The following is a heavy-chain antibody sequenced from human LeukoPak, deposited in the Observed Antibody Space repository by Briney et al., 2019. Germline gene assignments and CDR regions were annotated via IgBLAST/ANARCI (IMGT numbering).Heavy chain of an antibody. J-gene: IGHJ5*02. CDR3: ARVDGPTVFVYYLDL. Sequence: GGSLRLSCVTSGFVFSSRGMVWARQAPGNGLEWVSYISPRGETIYYADSVKGRFTVSRDNAKSSMFLQMESLRVEDTAKYYCARVDGPTVFVYYLDLWGQGTLATVSS. D-gene: IGHD3-10*02. V-gene: IGHV3-48*01. CDR2: ISPRGETI. CDR1: GFVFSSRG.